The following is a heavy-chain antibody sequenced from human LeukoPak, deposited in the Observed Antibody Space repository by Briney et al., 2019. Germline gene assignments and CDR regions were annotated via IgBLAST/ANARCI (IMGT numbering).Heavy chain of an antibody. D-gene: IGHD1-26*01. CDR3: ARGLSGIGYNWFDP. CDR2: INPNSGGT. J-gene: IGHJ5*02. CDR1: GHTFTGYY. Sequence: GASVKVSCKASGHTFTGYYMHWVRQAPGQGLECMGRINPNSGGTNYAQKFQGRVTMTRDTSISTAYMELSRLRSDDTAVYYCARGLSGIGYNWFDPWGQGTLVTVSS. V-gene: IGHV1-2*06.